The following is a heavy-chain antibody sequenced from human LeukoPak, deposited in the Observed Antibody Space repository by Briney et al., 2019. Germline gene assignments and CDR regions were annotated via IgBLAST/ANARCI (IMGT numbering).Heavy chain of an antibody. J-gene: IGHJ4*02. D-gene: IGHD6-19*01. CDR1: GFTFNNYT. CDR2: ISYDGSNK. Sequence: PGGSLRLSCAASGFTFNNYTMHWVRQAPGKGLEWVAVISYDGSNKYYVDSVKGRFTISRDNSKNTLYLQMNSLRAEDTAVYYCARGNSGGWSRPLYWGQGTLVTVSS. CDR3: ARGNSGGWSRPLY. V-gene: IGHV3-30*04.